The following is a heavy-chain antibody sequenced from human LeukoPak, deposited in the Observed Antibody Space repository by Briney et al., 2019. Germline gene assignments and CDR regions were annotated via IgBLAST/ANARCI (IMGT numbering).Heavy chain of an antibody. J-gene: IGHJ4*02. D-gene: IGHD3-10*01. Sequence: ASVKVSCKASGYTFTTYYMHWVRQAPGQGLEWMGVINPSGGRTSYAQKFQGRVTMTTDTSTSTAYMELRSLRSDDTAVYYCARAPTHMVRGVNFDYWGQGTLVTVSS. CDR1: GYTFTTYY. V-gene: IGHV1-46*01. CDR2: INPSGGRT. CDR3: ARAPTHMVRGVNFDY.